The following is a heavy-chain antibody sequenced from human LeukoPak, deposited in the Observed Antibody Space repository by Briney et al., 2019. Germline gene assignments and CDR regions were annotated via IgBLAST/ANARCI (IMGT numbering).Heavy chain of an antibody. CDR1: GGSFSGYY. V-gene: IGHV4-34*01. Sequence: PSETLSLTCAVYGGSFSGYYWSWIRQPPGKGLEWIGEINHSGSTNYNPSLKSRVTISVDTSKNQFSLKLSSVTAADTAVYYCARAGAYTSGRIRNGSFDYWGQGTLVTVSS. J-gene: IGHJ4*02. CDR2: INHSGST. CDR3: ARAGAYTSGRIRNGSFDY. D-gene: IGHD1-14*01.